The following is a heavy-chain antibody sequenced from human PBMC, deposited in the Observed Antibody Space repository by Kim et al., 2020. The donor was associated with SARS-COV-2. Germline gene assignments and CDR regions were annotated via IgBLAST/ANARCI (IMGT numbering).Heavy chain of an antibody. V-gene: IGHV1-2*06. CDR3: ARGSNFYFGS. Sequence: ASVKVSCKASGYIFTDSNLHWVRQAPGQGLEWMGRVVSNSGGTNYAQMFQGRVTMTRDTSINTAYMELSRLTSDDTAVYYCARGSNFYFGSWGQGTLVTVSS. D-gene: IGHD3-9*01. CDR1: GYIFTDSN. CDR2: VVSNSGGT. J-gene: IGHJ4*02.